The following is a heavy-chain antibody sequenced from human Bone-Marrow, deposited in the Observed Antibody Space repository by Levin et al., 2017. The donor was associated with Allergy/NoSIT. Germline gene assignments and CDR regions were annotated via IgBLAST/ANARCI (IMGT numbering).Heavy chain of an antibody. CDR2: LSHGSSYTYSNYI. CDR3: ARGRGASTWYPLDY. D-gene: IGHD2/OR15-2a*01. CDR1: GFTFSSYS. Sequence: LSLTCAASGFTFSSYSMNWVRQAPGKGLEWVSSLSHGSSYTYSNYIYYADSVKGRFTISRDNDQSSLYLQMSSLRADDTAVYYCARGRGASTWYPLDYWGPGTLVTVSS. V-gene: IGHV3-21*01. J-gene: IGHJ4*02.